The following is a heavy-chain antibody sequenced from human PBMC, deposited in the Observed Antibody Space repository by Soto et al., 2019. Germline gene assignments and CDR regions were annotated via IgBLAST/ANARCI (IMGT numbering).Heavy chain of an antibody. CDR1: GGSFSGYY. V-gene: IGHV4-34*01. J-gene: IGHJ6*02. CDR2: INHSGST. Sequence: SETLSLTCAVYGGSFSGYYWSWIRQPPGKGLEWIGEINHSGSTNYNPSLKSRVTISVDTSKNQFSLKLSSVTTADTAVYYCAGILAYCGGDCYRYHYGMDVWGQGTTVTVSS. D-gene: IGHD2-21*02. CDR3: AGILAYCGGDCYRYHYGMDV.